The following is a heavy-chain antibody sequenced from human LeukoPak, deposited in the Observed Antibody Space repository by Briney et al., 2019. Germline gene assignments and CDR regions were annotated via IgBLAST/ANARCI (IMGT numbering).Heavy chain of an antibody. D-gene: IGHD3-10*01. CDR3: ARELFGSGSCPDY. CDR1: GFTFSSYA. J-gene: IGHJ4*02. Sequence: GGSLRLSRTAPGFTFSSYAIHWIRQAPGKRLEWVALVWHDGSNRYYADSVKGRFTISRDNSKNTVYLQMNSLRAEDTAVYYCARELFGSGSCPDYWGQGTLVTVSS. V-gene: IGHV3-33*01. CDR2: VWHDGSNR.